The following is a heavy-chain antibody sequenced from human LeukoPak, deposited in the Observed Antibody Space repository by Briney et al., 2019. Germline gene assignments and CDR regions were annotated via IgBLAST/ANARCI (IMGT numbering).Heavy chain of an antibody. J-gene: IGHJ4*02. Sequence: GGSLRRYCAASSFTCDDYGMRRQPQAPGNGWKWGSDLNCNGGGTGYAYSVKSRCTISRDNAKNSLYLQMNSLRAEDTALYYCARGRYYDSSGYCWMPGDYWGQGTLVTVSS. CDR3: ARGRYYDSSGYCWMPGDY. CDR2: LNCNGGGT. V-gene: IGHV3-20*04. CDR1: SFTCDDYG. D-gene: IGHD3-22*01.